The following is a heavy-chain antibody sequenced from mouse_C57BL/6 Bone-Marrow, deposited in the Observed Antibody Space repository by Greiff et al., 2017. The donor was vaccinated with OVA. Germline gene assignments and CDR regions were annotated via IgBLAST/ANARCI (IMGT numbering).Heavy chain of an antibody. J-gene: IGHJ4*01. Sequence: VQLQQPGAELVRPGTSVKLSCKASGYTFTSYWMHWVKQRPGQGLEWIGVIDPSDSYTNYNQKLKGKATLTLYSSSTTAYIQLSSLTSEDSAVYYCASRRLLLHFMDYWGQGTSVTVSS. V-gene: IGHV1-59*01. D-gene: IGHD2-3*01. CDR3: ASRRLLLHFMDY. CDR2: IDPSDSYT. CDR1: GYTFTSYW.